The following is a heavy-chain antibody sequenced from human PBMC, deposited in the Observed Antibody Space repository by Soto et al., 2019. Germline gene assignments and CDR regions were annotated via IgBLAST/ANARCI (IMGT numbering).Heavy chain of an antibody. CDR2: IYHTGST. CDR3: AGDRIEPRYYYNSFDV. Sequence: SETLSLTCTVSGGSVSVSHYYWTWIRQPPGKGLEWLGYIYHTGSTNYNPSLKSRGTMSLDTSRNQFSLKLSSVTAADTAVYYCAGDRIEPRYYYNSFDVWGKGTTVTVAS. CDR1: GGSVSVSHYY. V-gene: IGHV4-61*01. J-gene: IGHJ6*04. D-gene: IGHD6-6*01.